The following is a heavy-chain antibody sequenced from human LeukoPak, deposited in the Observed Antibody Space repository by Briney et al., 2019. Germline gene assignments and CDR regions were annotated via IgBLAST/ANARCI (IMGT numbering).Heavy chain of an antibody. Sequence: SEALSLTCTVSGGSISSYYWSWIRQPPGKGLEWIGYIYYSGITNYNPSLKSRVTISVDTSKNQFSLKLSSVTAADTAVYYCARGPKYVDYWGQGTLVTVSS. CDR1: GGSISSYY. CDR3: ARGPKYVDY. V-gene: IGHV4-59*01. D-gene: IGHD2-8*01. CDR2: IYYSGIT. J-gene: IGHJ4*02.